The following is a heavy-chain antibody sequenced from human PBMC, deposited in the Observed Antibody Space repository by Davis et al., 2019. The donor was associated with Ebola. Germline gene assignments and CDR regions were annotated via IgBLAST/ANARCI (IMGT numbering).Heavy chain of an antibody. CDR2: ISGSGGTT. V-gene: IGHV3-23*01. D-gene: IGHD3-3*01. CDR1: GFTFSSYA. Sequence: GESLKISCAASGFTFSSYAMSWVRQAPGEGLEWVSAISGSGGTTYYADSVKGRFTISRDNSKNTVYLQMNSLRAEDTAVYYCGKSWNWGQGTLVTVSS. CDR3: GKSWN. J-gene: IGHJ4*02.